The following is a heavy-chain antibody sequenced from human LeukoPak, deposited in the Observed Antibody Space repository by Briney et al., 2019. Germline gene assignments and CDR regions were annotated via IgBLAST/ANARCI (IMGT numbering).Heavy chain of an antibody. D-gene: IGHD1-14*01. CDR1: GYTFTGYY. V-gene: IGHV1-2*02. CDR2: INPNSGGT. CDR3: ARQEHGTWDAFDI. J-gene: IGHJ3*02. Sequence: ASVKVSCKASGYTFTGYYMHWVRQAPGQGLEWMGWINPNSGGTNYAQKFQGRVTMTRDTSISTAYMELSRLRSDDTAVYYCARQEHGTWDAFDIWGQGTMVTVSS.